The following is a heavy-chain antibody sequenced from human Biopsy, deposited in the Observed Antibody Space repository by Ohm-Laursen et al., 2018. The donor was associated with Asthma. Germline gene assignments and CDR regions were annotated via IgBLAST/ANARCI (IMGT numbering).Heavy chain of an antibody. CDR3: ARDTYGGNAAYYYGMDV. J-gene: IGHJ6*02. V-gene: IGHV4-31*03. D-gene: IGHD4-23*01. Sequence: TLSLTCTVSGGSINIGDYYWSWIRQHPVKGLEWIGHIYYSGSTYYNPSLKSRVTISVDTSKNQFSLKLSSVTAADTAVYYCARDTYGGNAAYYYGMDVWGQGTMVTVSS. CDR1: GGSINIGDYY. CDR2: IYYSGST.